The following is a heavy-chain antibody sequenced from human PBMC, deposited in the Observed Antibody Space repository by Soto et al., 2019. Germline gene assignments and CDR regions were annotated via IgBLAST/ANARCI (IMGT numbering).Heavy chain of an antibody. CDR1: GFTFSSYS. CDR3: AKDREGEYYYDSSGYYVS. Sequence: PGGSLRLSCAASGFTFSSYSMNWVRQAPGKGLEWVSSISSSSSYIYYADSVKGRFTISRDNAKNTLYLQMNSLRAEDTAVYYCAKDREGEYYYDSSGYYVSWGQGTLVTVSS. J-gene: IGHJ5*02. D-gene: IGHD3-22*01. V-gene: IGHV3-21*04. CDR2: ISSSSSYI.